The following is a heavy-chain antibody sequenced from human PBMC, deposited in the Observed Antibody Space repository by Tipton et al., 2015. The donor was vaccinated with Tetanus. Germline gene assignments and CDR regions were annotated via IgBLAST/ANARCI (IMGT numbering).Heavy chain of an antibody. Sequence: VQLVQSGAEVKKPGESLKISCKGSGYSFTSYWIGWVRQMPGKGLEWMAIIYPGDSDTRYSPSFQGQVTISADKSISTAYLHWSSRKASETAMYDWARYGENSWFRNWGQGTLVTVSS. CDR1: GYSFTSYW. CDR3: ARYGENSWFRN. V-gene: IGHV5-51*01. D-gene: IGHD4-23*01. J-gene: IGHJ4*02. CDR2: IYPGDSDT.